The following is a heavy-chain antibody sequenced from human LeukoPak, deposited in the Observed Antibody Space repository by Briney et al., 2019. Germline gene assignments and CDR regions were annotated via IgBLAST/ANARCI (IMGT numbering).Heavy chain of an antibody. J-gene: IGHJ4*02. V-gene: IGHV3-53*01. D-gene: IGHD1-14*01. CDR1: WFTLINNH. Sequence: PGGAPRLSRAASWFTLINNHMDWVRPAPGEGPEWGSVLYSDGNTKYADSVQGRFTISRDNSKNTLYLEMNSLSPDDTAVYYCARGVEPLAANTLAYWGQGTLVTVSS. CDR3: ARGVEPLAANTLAY. CDR2: LYSDGNT.